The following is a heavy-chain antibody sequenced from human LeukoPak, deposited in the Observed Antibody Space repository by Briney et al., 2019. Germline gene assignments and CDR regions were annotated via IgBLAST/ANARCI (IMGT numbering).Heavy chain of an antibody. CDR2: ISDSGNT. Sequence: GGSLRLSCAASGFTLSSYAMSWVRQAPGKGLEWVSAISDSGNTYHADSVKGRFTISRDSSKNTLFLQMNRLRPEDAAVYYCAEAPVTTCRGAYCYPFDYWGQGTLVTVSS. V-gene: IGHV3-23*01. CDR1: GFTLSSYA. D-gene: IGHD2-21*01. J-gene: IGHJ4*02. CDR3: AEAPVTTCRGAYCYPFDY.